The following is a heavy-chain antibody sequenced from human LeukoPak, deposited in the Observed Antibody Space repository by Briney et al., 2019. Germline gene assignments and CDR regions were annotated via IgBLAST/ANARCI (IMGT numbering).Heavy chain of an antibody. V-gene: IGHV3-11*04. CDR3: AREILLWFGELAFDI. CDR1: GFTFSDYY. CDR2: ISSSGSTI. D-gene: IGHD3-10*01. Sequence: GGSLRLSCAASGFTFSDYYMSWIRQAPGKGLEWVSYISSSGSTIYYADSVKGRFTISRDNAKNSLYLQMNSLRAEDTAVYYCAREILLWFGELAFDIWGQGTMVTVSS. J-gene: IGHJ3*02.